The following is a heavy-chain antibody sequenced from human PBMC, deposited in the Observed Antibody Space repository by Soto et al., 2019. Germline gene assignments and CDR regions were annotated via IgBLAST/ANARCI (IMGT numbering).Heavy chain of an antibody. D-gene: IGHD4-17*01. CDR1: GFTFSSYA. V-gene: IGHV3-23*01. CDR2: ISGSGGST. J-gene: IGHJ6*02. Sequence: GVSLRLSCAASGFTFSSYAMSWVRQAPGKGLEWVSAISGSGGSTYYADSVKGRFTISRDNSKNTLYLQMNSLRAEDTAVYYCARSTTVVIRAYYGMDVWGQGTTVTVSS. CDR3: ARSTTVVIRAYYGMDV.